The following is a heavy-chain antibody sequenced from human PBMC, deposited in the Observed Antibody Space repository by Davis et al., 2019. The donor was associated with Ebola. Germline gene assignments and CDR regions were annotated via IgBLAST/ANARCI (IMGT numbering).Heavy chain of an antibody. CDR1: GFTFSSYG. J-gene: IGHJ4*02. D-gene: IGHD1-7*01. Sequence: PGGSLRLSCAASGFTFSSYGMHWVRQAPGKGLEWVAVISYDGSNKYYADSVKGRFTISRDNSKNTLYLQMNSLRAEDTAVYYCAKGTRLELLIDYWGQGTLVTVSS. CDR3: AKGTRLELLIDY. V-gene: IGHV3-30*18. CDR2: ISYDGSNK.